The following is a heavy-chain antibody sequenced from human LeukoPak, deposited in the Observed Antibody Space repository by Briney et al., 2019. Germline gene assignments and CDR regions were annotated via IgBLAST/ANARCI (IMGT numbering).Heavy chain of an antibody. D-gene: IGHD6-19*01. Sequence: SETLSLTCAVYGGSFSGYYWCWIRHPPRKGLEWIGENNHSGSTNDNASLKSRLTISVDTSKNQFSLKLSSVTAADTAVYYCARAVKFSSGWHGGYFDYWGQGTLVTVSS. V-gene: IGHV4-34*01. CDR3: ARAVKFSSGWHGGYFDY. J-gene: IGHJ4*02. CDR1: GGSFSGYY. CDR2: NNHSGST.